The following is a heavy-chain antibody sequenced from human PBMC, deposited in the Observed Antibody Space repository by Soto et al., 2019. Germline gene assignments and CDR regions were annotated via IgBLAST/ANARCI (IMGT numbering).Heavy chain of an antibody. CDR3: ARDRAPRGWSYLDL. V-gene: IGHV1-69*01. J-gene: IGHJ4*02. CDR2: IIPIFGTP. Sequence: QVQLVQSGAEVKKPGSSVKISCKAFGGSFSDYAISWVRQAPGQGLEWMGGIIPIFGTPNYAQKFQDRVTFNAHESTNTAYMELSRLTSEDTAVYYCARDRAPRGWSYLDLWGQGTQVTVSS. CDR1: GGSFSDYA. D-gene: IGHD2-15*01.